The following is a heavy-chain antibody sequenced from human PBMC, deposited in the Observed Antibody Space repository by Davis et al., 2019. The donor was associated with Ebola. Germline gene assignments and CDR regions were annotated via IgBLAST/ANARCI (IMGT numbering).Heavy chain of an antibody. Sequence: SVKVSCKASGGTFSSYAISWVRQAPGQGLEWMGGIIPIFGTANYAQKFQGRVTITVDESTSTAYMELSSLRSEDTAVYYCARAPETDYYDSSGYYDYWGQGTLVTVSS. CDR2: IIPIFGTA. CDR3: ARAPETDYYDSSGYYDY. CDR1: GGTFSSYA. D-gene: IGHD3-22*01. V-gene: IGHV1-69*13. J-gene: IGHJ4*02.